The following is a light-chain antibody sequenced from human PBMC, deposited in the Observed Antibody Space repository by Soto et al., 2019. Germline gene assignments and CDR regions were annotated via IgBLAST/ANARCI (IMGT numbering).Light chain of an antibody. J-gene: IGKJ1*01. CDR1: QSISSW. CDR2: KAS. Sequence: DIQMTQSPSTLSASVGDRVTITCRASQSISSWLAWYQQKPGKAPKLLIYKASSLESGVPSRFSATVSGTEFSLTITSLQPEDFATYYCQHYNSYSEAFGQGTKV. V-gene: IGKV1-5*03. CDR3: QHYNSYSEA.